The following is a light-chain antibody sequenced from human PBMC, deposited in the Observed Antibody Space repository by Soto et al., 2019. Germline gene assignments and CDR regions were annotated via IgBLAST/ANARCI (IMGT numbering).Light chain of an antibody. J-gene: IGKJ5*01. CDR2: KMS. CDR3: MQGLDTPLIT. V-gene: IGKV1-5*03. CDR1: QSISSW. Sequence: DIPMTQSPSTLSASVGDRVTITFRASQSISSWLAWYQQKPGKAPKLLIYKMSASERGVPSRFSGSGAGTDFTLTISRGEAEEVGVEYCMQGLDTPLITFGQGTRLEIK.